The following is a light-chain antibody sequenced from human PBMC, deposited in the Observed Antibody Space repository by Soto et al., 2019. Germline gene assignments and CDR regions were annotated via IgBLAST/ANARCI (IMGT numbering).Light chain of an antibody. CDR1: QNIDTF. J-gene: IGKJ1*01. CDR2: SST. V-gene: IGKV1-39*01. CDR3: QQSHSAPT. Sequence: DIQMTQSPSSLSASVGDSVTISCRSRQNIDTFLNWYQQKAGEAPKLLIRSSTTLQDGVPSRFTGSGSGTEFALTIGSLQPEDFASYYCQQSHSAPTFGQGNKV.